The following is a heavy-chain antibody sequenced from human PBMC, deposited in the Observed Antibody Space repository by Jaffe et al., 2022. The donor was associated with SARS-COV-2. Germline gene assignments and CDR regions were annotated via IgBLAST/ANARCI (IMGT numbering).Heavy chain of an antibody. J-gene: IGHJ3*02. D-gene: IGHD6-13*01. CDR1: GFTFTNSW. Sequence: EVQLVESGGGLVKPGGSLRLSCTASGFTFTNSWVNWVRQAPGKGLEWVGLIKSTTDGGAGVYAAPVRGRFSMSRDDPRNTLYLQMDSLKTEDTAVYYCVQYSSNWYWHTFDMWGQGTMVTVSS. CDR2: IKSTTDGGAG. V-gene: IGHV3-15*01. CDR3: VQYSSNWYWHTFDM.